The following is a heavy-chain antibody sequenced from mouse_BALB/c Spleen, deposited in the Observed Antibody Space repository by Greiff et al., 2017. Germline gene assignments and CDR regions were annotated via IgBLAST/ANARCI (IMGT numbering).Heavy chain of an antibody. D-gene: IGHD2-14*01. CDR3: TTYYRYDNFDD. CDR2: IYPSDSYT. Sequence: QVHVKQPGAELVRPGASVKLSCKASGYTFTSYWINWVKQRPGQGLEWIGNIYPSDSYTNYNQKFKDKATLTVDKSSSTAYMQLSSPTSEDSAVYYCTTYYRYDNFDDWGQGTTLTVSS. V-gene: IGHV1-69*02. CDR1: GYTFTSYW. J-gene: IGHJ2*01.